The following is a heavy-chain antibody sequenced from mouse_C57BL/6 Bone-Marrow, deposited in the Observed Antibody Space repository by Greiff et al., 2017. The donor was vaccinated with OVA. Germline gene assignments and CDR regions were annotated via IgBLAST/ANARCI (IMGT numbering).Heavy chain of an antibody. CDR3: ARDDYYWYFDV. CDR2: SRNKANDYTT. V-gene: IGHV7-1*01. J-gene: IGHJ1*03. Sequence: EVQWVESGGGLVQSGRSLRLSCATSGFTFSDFYMEWVRQAPGKGLEWIAASRNKANDYTTEYSASVKGRFIVSRDTSQSILSLQMNALRAEDTAIYYCARDDYYWYFDVWGTGTTVTVSS. CDR1: GFTFSDFY.